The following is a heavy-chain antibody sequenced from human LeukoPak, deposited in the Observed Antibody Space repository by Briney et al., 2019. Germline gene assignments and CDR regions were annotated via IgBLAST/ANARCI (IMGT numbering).Heavy chain of an antibody. Sequence: ASVTVSCKASGYTFTGYYMHWVRQAPGHGLGWMGWINPNSGGTNYAQKFQGRVTMTRDTSISTAYMELSRLRSDDMAVYYCARDRGDYGRVFDYWGQGTLVTVSS. CDR2: INPNSGGT. D-gene: IGHD4-17*01. V-gene: IGHV1-2*02. CDR3: ARDRGDYGRVFDY. J-gene: IGHJ4*02. CDR1: GYTFTGYY.